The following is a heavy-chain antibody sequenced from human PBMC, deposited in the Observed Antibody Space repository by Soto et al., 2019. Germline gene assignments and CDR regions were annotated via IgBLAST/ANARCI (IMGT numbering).Heavy chain of an antibody. J-gene: IGHJ4*02. Sequence: QVQLVESGGGVVQPGRSLRLSCVASGFTFSSFGMHWVRQAPGKGLEWVAVICHDGSNEDYADSVKGRFTISRDNSKNTLSLQMNSLRAEDTAVYYCAGRAYCSRNSCYTVPGHVDYWGQGTLVTVSS. CDR3: AGRAYCSRNSCYTVPGHVDY. D-gene: IGHD2-2*02. CDR1: GFTFSSFG. CDR2: ICHDGSNE. V-gene: IGHV3-33*01.